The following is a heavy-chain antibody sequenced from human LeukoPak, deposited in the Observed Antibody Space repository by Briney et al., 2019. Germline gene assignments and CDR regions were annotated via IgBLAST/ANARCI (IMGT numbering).Heavy chain of an antibody. V-gene: IGHV4-59*01. CDR2: IHYSGFR. D-gene: IGHD4-23*01. J-gene: IGHJ1*01. CDR3: ARDLHGGNSGLGY. CDR1: GGSISSYY. Sequence: PSETLSLTCTVSGGSISSYYWSWIRQPPGKGLEWIGYIHYSGFRNYNPSLKSRVTISVDTSKNQFSLKLSFVTAADTAVYYCARDLHGGNSGLGYWGQGTLVTVSS.